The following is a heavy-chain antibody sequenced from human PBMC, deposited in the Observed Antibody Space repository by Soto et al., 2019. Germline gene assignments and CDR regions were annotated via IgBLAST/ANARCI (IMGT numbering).Heavy chain of an antibody. CDR1: GCSISSDSFY. CDR2: VYYSGIT. V-gene: IGHV4-39*01. D-gene: IGHD5-12*01. Sequence: ASETLSLTCTVSGCSISSDSFYWGWIRQPPGKGLEWIGNVYYSGITYYSPSLKSRVTISVDASKNHFSLKLSSVTAADTAVYYCARQRRGYAEYSYYYMDVWGKGTTVTVSS. CDR3: ARQRRGYAEYSYYYMDV. J-gene: IGHJ6*03.